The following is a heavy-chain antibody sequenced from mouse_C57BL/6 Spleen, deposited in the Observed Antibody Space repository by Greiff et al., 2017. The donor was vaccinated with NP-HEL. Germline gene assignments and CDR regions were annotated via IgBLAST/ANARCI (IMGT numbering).Heavy chain of an antibody. CDR3: ARRGNYYGSSWFAY. D-gene: IGHD1-1*01. J-gene: IGHJ3*01. Sequence: QVQLQQSGPELVKPGASVKISCKASGYAFSSSWMNWVKQRPGKGLEWIGRIYPGDGDTNYNGKFKGKATLTADKSSSTAYMQLSSLTSEDSAVYFCARRGNYYGSSWFAYWGQGTLVTVSA. V-gene: IGHV1-82*01. CDR2: IYPGDGDT. CDR1: GYAFSSSW.